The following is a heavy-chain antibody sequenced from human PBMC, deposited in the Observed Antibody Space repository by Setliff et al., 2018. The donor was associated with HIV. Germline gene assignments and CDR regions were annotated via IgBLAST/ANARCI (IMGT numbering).Heavy chain of an antibody. J-gene: IGHJ4*02. V-gene: IGHV4-4*07. Sequence: KPSETLSLTRTVSGGSISRYYWSWIRQPAGKGLEWIGRIYPSGNINYNPSLKSRLTMSIDTSKNQFSLKLSSVTATDTAVYYCARDAGPHYGSGPPLEYWGQGIQVTVSS. D-gene: IGHD3-10*01. CDR3: ARDAGPHYGSGPPLEY. CDR1: GGSISRYY. CDR2: IYPSGNI.